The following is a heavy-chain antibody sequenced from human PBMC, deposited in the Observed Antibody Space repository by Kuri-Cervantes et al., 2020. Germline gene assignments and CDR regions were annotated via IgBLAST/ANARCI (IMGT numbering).Heavy chain of an antibody. J-gene: IGHJ3*02. CDR1: GFIFSSYS. CDR2: ISSSSSYI. D-gene: IGHD3-10*01. V-gene: IGHV3-21*04. Sequence: GESLKISCAASGFIFSSYSMNWVRQAPGKGLEWVSSISSSSSYIYYADSVKGRFTISRDNAKNSLYLQMNSLRAEDTAVYYCVVQSELDAFDIWGQGTMVTVSS. CDR3: VVQSELDAFDI.